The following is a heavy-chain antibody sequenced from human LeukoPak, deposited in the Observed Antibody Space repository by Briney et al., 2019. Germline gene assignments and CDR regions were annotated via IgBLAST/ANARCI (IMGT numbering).Heavy chain of an antibody. CDR3: ARARGTEAIDS. CDR1: GGSISSSSYY. CDR2: IYYSEST. D-gene: IGHD6-25*01. Sequence: SETLSLTCTVSGGSISSSSYYWGWIRQPPGKGLEWIGSIYYSESTYYNPSLKSRFTISVDTSKNQFSLKMRSVTAADTGVYYCARARGTEAIDSWGQGTLVTVSS. J-gene: IGHJ4*02. V-gene: IGHV4-39*07.